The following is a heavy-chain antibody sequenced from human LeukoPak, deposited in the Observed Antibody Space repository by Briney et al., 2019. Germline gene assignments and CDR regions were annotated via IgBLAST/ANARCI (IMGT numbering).Heavy chain of an antibody. CDR2: ISAYNGNT. V-gene: IGHV1-18*01. D-gene: IGHD3-16*01. CDR1: GYTFTSYG. Sequence: ASVKVSCKASGYTFTSYGISWVRQAPGQGLEWMGWISAYNGNTNYAQKLQGRVTMTTDTYTSTAYMELRSLRSDDTAVYYCARDRLFFGGGYMDVWGKGTTVTVSS. CDR3: ARDRLFFGGGYMDV. J-gene: IGHJ6*04.